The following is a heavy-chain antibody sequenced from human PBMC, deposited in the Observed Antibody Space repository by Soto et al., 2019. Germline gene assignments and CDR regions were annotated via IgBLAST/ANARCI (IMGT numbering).Heavy chain of an antibody. CDR2: ISYDGSNK. Sequence: QVQLVESGGGVVQPGRSLRLSCAASGFSFSSYGMHWVRQAPGKGLEWVALISYDGSNKFYADSVKGRFTISRDNSKNTLYLQVNRRRAEDTAVYYCAKDLFSGGSYPTGFDPWGQCTLVTVFS. V-gene: IGHV3-30*18. CDR3: AKDLFSGGSYPTGFDP. J-gene: IGHJ5*02. CDR1: GFSFSSYG. D-gene: IGHD1-26*01.